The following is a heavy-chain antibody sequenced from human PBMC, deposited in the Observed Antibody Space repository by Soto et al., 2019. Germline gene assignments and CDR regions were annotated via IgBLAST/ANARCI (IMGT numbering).Heavy chain of an antibody. V-gene: IGHV4-34*01. J-gene: IGHJ6*02. CDR2: INHSGST. Sequence: ASETLSLTCAVYGGSFIGYYWSWIRQPPGKGLEWIGEINHSGSTNYNPSLKSRVTISVDTSKNQFSLKLSSVTAADTAVYYCARGSIAPTPSYGMDVWGQGTTVTVSS. CDR1: GGSFIGYY. D-gene: IGHD6-6*01. CDR3: ARGSIAPTPSYGMDV.